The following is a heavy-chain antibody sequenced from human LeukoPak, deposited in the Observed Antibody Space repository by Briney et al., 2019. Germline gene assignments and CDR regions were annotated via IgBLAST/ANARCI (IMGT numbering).Heavy chain of an antibody. Sequence: PSETLSLTCTVSGGSISSYYWSWIRQPPGKGLEWIGYIYYSGSTNYNPSLKSRVTISVDTPKNQFSLKLRSVTAADTAVYYCAGGVPLFGVVNFDYWGQGTLVTVS. CDR1: GGSISSYY. D-gene: IGHD3-3*01. CDR3: AGGVPLFGVVNFDY. CDR2: IYYSGST. J-gene: IGHJ4*02. V-gene: IGHV4-59*01.